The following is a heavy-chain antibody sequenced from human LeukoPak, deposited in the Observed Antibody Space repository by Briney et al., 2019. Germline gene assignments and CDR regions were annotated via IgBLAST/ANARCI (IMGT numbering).Heavy chain of an antibody. D-gene: IGHD3-22*01. Sequence: PGGSLRLSCAASGFTFSGYSMNWVRQAPGKGLEWVSSISSSSSYIYYADSVKGRFTISRDNAKNSLYLQMNSLRAEDTAVYYCARERDYYDSSGYGMFYDYWGQGTLVTVSS. CDR1: GFTFSGYS. CDR2: ISSSSSYI. J-gene: IGHJ4*02. CDR3: ARERDYYDSSGYGMFYDY. V-gene: IGHV3-21*01.